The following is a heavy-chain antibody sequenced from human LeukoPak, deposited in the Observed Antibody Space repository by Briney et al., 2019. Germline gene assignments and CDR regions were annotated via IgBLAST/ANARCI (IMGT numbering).Heavy chain of an antibody. CDR2: MNPNSGNT. CDR1: GYTFTSYD. J-gene: IGHJ3*02. CDR3: ARVVQRYGGNIRSDAFDI. Sequence: GASVKVSCKASGYTFTSYDINWVRQATGQGLEWMGWMNPNSGNTGYAQKFQGRVTITRNTSISTAYMELSSLRSEDTAVYYCARVVQRYGGNIRSDAFDIWGQGTMVTVSS. D-gene: IGHD4-23*01. V-gene: IGHV1-8*03.